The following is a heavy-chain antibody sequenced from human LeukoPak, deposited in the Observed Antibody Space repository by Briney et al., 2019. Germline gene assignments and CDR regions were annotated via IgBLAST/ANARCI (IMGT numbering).Heavy chain of an antibody. V-gene: IGHV3-20*04. CDR3: ARDRGPYDSSGYYPYDAFDI. D-gene: IGHD3-22*01. CDR1: GFTFDDYV. CDR2: INWNGGST. J-gene: IGHJ3*02. Sequence: GGSLRLSCAASGFTFDDYVMTWVRQAPGKGLEWVSSINWNGGSTGYADSVKGRFTISRDNAKNSLFLQMNSLRAEDTALYYCARDRGPYDSSGYYPYDAFDIWGQETMVTVSS.